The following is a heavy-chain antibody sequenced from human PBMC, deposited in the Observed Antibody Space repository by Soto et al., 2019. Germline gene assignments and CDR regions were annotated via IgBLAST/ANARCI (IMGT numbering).Heavy chain of an antibody. CDR1: GGTFSSYS. J-gene: IGHJ4*02. V-gene: IGHV1-69*01. D-gene: IGHD1-26*01. CDR3: ARDGGRHSGGIDY. CDR2: IIPIFGTA. Sequence: QVQLVQSGAEVKKPGSSVKVSCKASGGTFSSYSINWVRQGPGQGLEWMGEIIPIFGTANYAQKFQGRVTITADESTSTAYMGLSSRRSEDTAVYYCARDGGRHSGGIDYWGQGTLVTVSS.